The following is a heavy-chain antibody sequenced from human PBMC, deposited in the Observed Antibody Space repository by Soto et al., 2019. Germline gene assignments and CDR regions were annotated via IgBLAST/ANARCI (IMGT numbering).Heavy chain of an antibody. D-gene: IGHD1-26*01. J-gene: IGHJ4*02. V-gene: IGHV3-48*02. Sequence: EVQLVESGGGLVQPGGSLRLSCAASGFTFSTYSMNLVRQAPGKGLEWISYISSGNPTVYYADSVRGRFTISRDNAKNSLHLQMNSLRDDDTAVYYCARGGWEHDYWGQGTLVTVSS. CDR1: GFTFSTYS. CDR2: ISSGNPTV. CDR3: ARGGWEHDY.